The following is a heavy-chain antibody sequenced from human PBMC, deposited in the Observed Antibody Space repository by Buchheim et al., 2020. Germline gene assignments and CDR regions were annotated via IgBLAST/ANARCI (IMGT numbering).Heavy chain of an antibody. CDR2: IYYSGST. J-gene: IGHJ6*02. D-gene: IGHD6-13*01. Sequence: QLPLQESGPGLVKPSETLSLTCTVSGGSISSSSYYWGWIRQPPGKGLEWIGSIYYSGSTYYNPSLKSRVTISVDTSKNQFSLKLSSVTAADTAVYYCARESISSSWYYYYYGMDVWGQGTT. V-gene: IGHV4-39*07. CDR1: GGSISSSSYY. CDR3: ARESISSSWYYYYYGMDV.